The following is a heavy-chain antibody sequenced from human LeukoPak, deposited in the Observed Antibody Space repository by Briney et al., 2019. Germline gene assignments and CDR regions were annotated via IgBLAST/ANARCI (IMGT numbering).Heavy chain of an antibody. CDR1: GFTFRSYW. CDR2: MKLDGSEE. CDR3: ARWARYCSSGSCYSWFDP. V-gene: IGHV3-7*01. Sequence: PGGSLRLSCAASGFTFRSYWMSWVRQAPGKGLEWVANMKLDGSEEYYVDSVKGRFTISSDNAKNSLYQQMNSLRVDDTAVYYCARWARYCSSGSCYSWFDPWGQGTLVTVSS. D-gene: IGHD2-15*01. J-gene: IGHJ5*02.